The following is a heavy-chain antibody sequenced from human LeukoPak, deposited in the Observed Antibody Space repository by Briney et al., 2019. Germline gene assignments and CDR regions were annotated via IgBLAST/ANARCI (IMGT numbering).Heavy chain of an antibody. CDR3: AGGVGGASDFDY. D-gene: IGHD1-26*01. Sequence: SETLSLTCAVYGESFSGYFWSWIRQPPGKGLEWIAEINHSGSANYNPSLKSRITISEDTSKNQFSLKLSSVTAADTAVYYCAGGVGGASDFDYWGQGTLVTVSS. J-gene: IGHJ4*02. V-gene: IGHV4-34*01. CDR1: GESFSGYF. CDR2: INHSGSA.